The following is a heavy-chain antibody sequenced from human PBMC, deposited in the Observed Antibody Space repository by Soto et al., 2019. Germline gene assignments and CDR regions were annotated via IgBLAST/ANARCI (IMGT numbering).Heavy chain of an antibody. V-gene: IGHV3-33*01. Sequence: QVQLVESGGGVVQPGRSLRLSCAASGFTFSSYGMHWVRQAPGKGLEWVAVIWYDGSNKYYADSVKGRFTISRDNSKNTLYLQMNSLRAEDTAVYYCAREKFGEPWRVYFDYWGQGTLVTVSS. J-gene: IGHJ4*02. D-gene: IGHD3-16*01. CDR1: GFTFSSYG. CDR2: IWYDGSNK. CDR3: AREKFGEPWRVYFDY.